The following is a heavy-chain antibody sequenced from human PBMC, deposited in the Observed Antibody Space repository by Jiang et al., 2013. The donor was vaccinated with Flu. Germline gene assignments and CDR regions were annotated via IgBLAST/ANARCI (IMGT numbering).Heavy chain of an antibody. J-gene: IGHJ5*02. CDR1: GDAFSSYA. CDR3: AREGTGYSSSWFIA. CDR2: VMPIFDTA. Sequence: VQLVESGAEVKRPGSSVKVSCKASGDAFSSYAISWVRQTPGQGLEWMGVVMPIFDTANYPQKFQGRVTITADKSTSTAYMELSSLRSEDTAVYYCAREGTGYSSSWFIAWGQGNPGHRL. V-gene: IGHV1-69*06. D-gene: IGHD6-13*01.